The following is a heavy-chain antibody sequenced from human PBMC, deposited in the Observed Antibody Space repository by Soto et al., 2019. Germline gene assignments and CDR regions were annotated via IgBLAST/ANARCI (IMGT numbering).Heavy chain of an antibody. Sequence: PGESLKISWKGSGYSFTSYWIGWVRQMPGKGLEWMGIIYPGDSDTRYSPSFQGQVTISTDKSISTAYLQWSSLKASDTAMYYCARAGSGSTGAYYYYGMDVWGHGTTVPLSS. D-gene: IGHD3-10*01. CDR3: ARAGSGSTGAYYYYGMDV. J-gene: IGHJ6*02. CDR2: IYPGDSDT. V-gene: IGHV5-51*01. CDR1: GYSFTSYW.